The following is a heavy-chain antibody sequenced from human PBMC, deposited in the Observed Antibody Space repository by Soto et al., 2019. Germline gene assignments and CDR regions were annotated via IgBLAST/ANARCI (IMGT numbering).Heavy chain of an antibody. Sequence: EVQLLESGGGSVQPGGSLRLSCAASGFTFSSYAMNWVRQAPGKGLEWVSAITGTGGSTNYADSVEGRFTISSDTSRNTLSLQMSSLRAEDTAVYYCAKAGGIAVPGSHLDQWGQGILVTVSS. CDR2: ITGTGGST. CDR3: AKAGGIAVPGSHLDQ. V-gene: IGHV3-23*01. J-gene: IGHJ4*02. D-gene: IGHD6-19*01. CDR1: GFTFSSYA.